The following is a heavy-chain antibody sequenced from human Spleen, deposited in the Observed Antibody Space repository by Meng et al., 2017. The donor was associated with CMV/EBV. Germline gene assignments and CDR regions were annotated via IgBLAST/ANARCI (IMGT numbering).Heavy chain of an antibody. CDR2: IYYSGTT. Sequence: SETLSLTCTVSGGSISSGDYYWSWIRQPPGKGLEWIGYIYYSGTTYYNPSLKSRVTISVDTSKNQFSLKLSSVTAADTAVYYCARDPRGYSGYDHLGDFDYWGQGTLVTVSS. CDR1: GGSISSGDYY. CDR3: ARDPRGYSGYDHLGDFDY. D-gene: IGHD5-12*01. J-gene: IGHJ4*02. V-gene: IGHV4-30-4*08.